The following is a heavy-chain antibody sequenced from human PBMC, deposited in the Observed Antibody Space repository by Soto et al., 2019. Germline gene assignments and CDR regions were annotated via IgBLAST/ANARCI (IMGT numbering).Heavy chain of an antibody. D-gene: IGHD2-15*01. CDR2: IWYDGSNK. CDR3: ARTAYCSGGSCYSGGYFDY. V-gene: IGHV3-33*01. J-gene: IGHJ4*02. Sequence: VAVIWYDGSNKYYADSVKGRFTISRDNSKNTLYLQMNSLRAEDTAVYYCARTAYCSGGSCYSGGYFDYWGQGTLVTVSS.